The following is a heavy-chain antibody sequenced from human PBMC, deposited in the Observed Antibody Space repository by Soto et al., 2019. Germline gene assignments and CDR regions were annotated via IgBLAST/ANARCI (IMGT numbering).Heavy chain of an antibody. D-gene: IGHD6-19*01. Sequence: PSETLSLTCTVTGDSINNRSYYWGWIRQPPGKGLEWIGSIYYSGSTYNNPSLKSRVSMSVDTSKNQFSLKLTSVTAADTAVYYCARARIVVAGTIVDYWGQGTLVTVS. CDR2: IYYSGST. J-gene: IGHJ4*02. CDR3: ARARIVVAGTIVDY. CDR1: GDSINNRSYY. V-gene: IGHV4-39*01.